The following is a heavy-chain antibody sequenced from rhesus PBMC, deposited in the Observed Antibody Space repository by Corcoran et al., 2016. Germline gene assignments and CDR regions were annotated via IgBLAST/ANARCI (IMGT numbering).Heavy chain of an antibody. J-gene: IGHJ4*01. CDR3: ARVGIAAEIDY. V-gene: IGHV4-122*02. CDR2: ITYSGST. D-gene: IGHD6-13*01. CDR1: GGSISSGYYY. Sequence: QVQLQESGPGLVKPSETLSLTCAVSGGSISSGYYYWSWIRQPPGKGLEWIGYITYSGSTSYNPSLKSRVTISRDTSKNQFSLKLSSVTAADTAVYYCARVGIAAEIDYWGQGVLVTVSS.